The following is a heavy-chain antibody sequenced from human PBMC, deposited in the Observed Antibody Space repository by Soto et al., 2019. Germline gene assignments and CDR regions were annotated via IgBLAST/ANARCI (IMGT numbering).Heavy chain of an antibody. D-gene: IGHD2-21*02. V-gene: IGHV3-11*06. Sequence: QVQLVESGGGLVKPGGSLRLSCAASGFTFSDYYMSWIRQAPGRGLEWVSYIRHDSDNTSYADSVRGRFRISRDNAQMSLYLQINSLRAEDTALYYCASPNTPYSGGNSGAFDIWGQGTMVTVSS. J-gene: IGHJ3*02. CDR2: IRHDSDNT. CDR1: GFTFSDYY. CDR3: ASPNTPYSGGNSGAFDI.